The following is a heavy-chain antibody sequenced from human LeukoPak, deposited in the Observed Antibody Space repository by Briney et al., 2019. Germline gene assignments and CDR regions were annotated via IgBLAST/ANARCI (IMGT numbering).Heavy chain of an antibody. Sequence: GRSLRLSCAATGFTFVDYAMHWVRPAPGKGLEWVSGISWNSGSLGYADSVNGRFTISIDNAKNSLYMQMNSLRAEDMALYYCAKALYYYDSSGPFDYWGQGTLVTVSS. J-gene: IGHJ4*02. CDR2: ISWNSGSL. V-gene: IGHV3-9*03. D-gene: IGHD3-22*01. CDR1: GFTFVDYA. CDR3: AKALYYYDSSGPFDY.